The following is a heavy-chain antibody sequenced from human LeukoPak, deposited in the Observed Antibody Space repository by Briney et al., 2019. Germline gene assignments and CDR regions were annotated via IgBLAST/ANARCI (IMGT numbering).Heavy chain of an antibody. CDR2: ISSSSSTI. CDR3: ARDVGELYYYYGMDV. D-gene: IGHD3-10*01. J-gene: IGHJ6*02. V-gene: IGHV3-48*04. CDR1: GFTFSSYS. Sequence: GGSLRLSCAASGFTFSSYSMNWVRQAPGKGLEWVSYISSSSSTIYYADSVKGRFTISRDNAKNSLYLQMNSLRAEDTAVYYCARDVGELYYYYGMDVWGQGTTVTVSS.